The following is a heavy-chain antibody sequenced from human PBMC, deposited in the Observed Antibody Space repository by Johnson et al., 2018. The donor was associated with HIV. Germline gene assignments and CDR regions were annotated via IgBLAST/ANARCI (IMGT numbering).Heavy chain of an antibody. CDR3: ARVTKYYFDSSVDAFDI. D-gene: IGHD3-22*01. V-gene: IGHV3-11*04. CDR2: ISESGTTI. CDR1: GSTFSDYY. Sequence: QVQLVESGGDLVKAGGSLRLSCAASGSTFSDYYMSWIRQAPGKGLEWVSYISESGTTIYYADSVKGRFPISRDNAKNSLYLQMNSLRAEDTAVYFCARVTKYYFDSSVDAFDIWGPGTMVTVSS. J-gene: IGHJ3*02.